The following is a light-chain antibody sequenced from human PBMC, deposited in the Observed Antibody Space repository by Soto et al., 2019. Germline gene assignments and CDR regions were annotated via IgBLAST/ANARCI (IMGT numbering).Light chain of an antibody. J-gene: IGKJ1*01. V-gene: IGKV1-5*03. Sequence: DIQMTQSPSTLSASIGDRVTISCRASQTISSWLAWYQQKPGKAPKLLIYKASTLKSGVPSRFSGSGSGTEFTLTISSLQPDDFATYYCQQYESFSATFGPGTKVDI. CDR2: KAS. CDR1: QTISSW. CDR3: QQYESFSAT.